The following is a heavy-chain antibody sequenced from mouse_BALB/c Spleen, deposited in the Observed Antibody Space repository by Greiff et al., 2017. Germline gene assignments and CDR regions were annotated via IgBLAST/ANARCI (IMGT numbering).Heavy chain of an antibody. CDR1: GFTFSSYA. V-gene: IGHV5-6-5*01. Sequence: EVNVVESGGGLVKPGGSLKLSCAASGFTFSSYAMCWVRQTPEKRLEWVAAISSGGSTYYPDSVKGRFTISRDNARNILYLQMSSLRSEDTDMYYCERGGGITSVVTTRYMDYWGQGTTLTVSS. CDR2: ISSGGST. D-gene: IGHD1-1*01. J-gene: IGHJ2*01. CDR3: ERGGGITSVVTTRYMDY.